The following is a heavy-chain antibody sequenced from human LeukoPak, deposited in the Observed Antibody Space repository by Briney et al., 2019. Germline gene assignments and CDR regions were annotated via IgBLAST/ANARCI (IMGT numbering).Heavy chain of an antibody. CDR3: AGANLDYYGMDV. J-gene: IGHJ6*02. CDR2: IRSEANSYAT. Sequence: PGGPLRLSCAASGFTFSGSAMHWVRQAPGKGLEWVGRIRSEANSYATAYGESVKGRFTFSRDDSKNTAYLQMDSLQTEDTAVYYCAGANLDYYGMDVWGQGTTVTVSS. CDR1: GFTFSGSA. D-gene: IGHD4/OR15-4a*01. V-gene: IGHV3-73*01.